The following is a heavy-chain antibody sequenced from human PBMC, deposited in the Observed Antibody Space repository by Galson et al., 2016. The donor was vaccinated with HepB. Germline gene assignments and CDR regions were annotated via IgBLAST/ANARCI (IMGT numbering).Heavy chain of an antibody. J-gene: IGHJ4*02. Sequence: QSGAEVKKPGASVKVSCKASGYTFLNYGISWVRQAPGQGLEWMGWISVNNGATNYVQKLQARVAMTTDTSTRTAYLELRSLRADDTAVYYCASSSRYCANGICATFDDWGQGTLVTVSS. CDR1: GYTFLNYG. CDR2: ISVNNGAT. V-gene: IGHV1-18*01. D-gene: IGHD2-8*01. CDR3: ASSSRYCANGICATFDD.